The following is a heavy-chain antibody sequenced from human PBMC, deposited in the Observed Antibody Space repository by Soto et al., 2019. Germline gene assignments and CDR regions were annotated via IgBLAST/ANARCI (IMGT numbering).Heavy chain of an antibody. CDR2: INPHSGDT. CDR3: ARSSFRGYFDL. J-gene: IGHJ4*02. V-gene: IGHV1-2*02. Sequence: QVQLVQSGAEMKKPGASVRVSCKASGYSLTGYYLNWVRQAPGQGLEWMGWINPHSGDTNYEQKFQGRVNKNRDTSIRTAYMELSRPRSDGPAAYYCARSSFRGYFDLWGQGALVTVSS. CDR1: GYSLTGYY. D-gene: IGHD3-16*01.